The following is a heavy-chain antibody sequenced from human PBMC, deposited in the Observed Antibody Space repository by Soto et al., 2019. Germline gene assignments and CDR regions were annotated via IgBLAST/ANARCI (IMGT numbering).Heavy chain of an antibody. J-gene: IGHJ5*02. CDR3: ARDWGPYWFDP. V-gene: IGHV4-61*01. CDR2: IYDSGAT. CDR1: GDSIGVGIYF. D-gene: IGHD3-16*01. Sequence: SAPLSLTCTVSGDSIGVGIYFWNWIRQPPGKQLEWIGYIYDSGATKYNPSLKSRVTISQDTSKNQFSLKMNSVTPSDTAVYYCARDWGPYWFDPWGQG.